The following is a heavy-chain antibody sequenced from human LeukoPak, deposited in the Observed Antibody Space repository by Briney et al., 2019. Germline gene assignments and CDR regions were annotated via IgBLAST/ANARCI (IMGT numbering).Heavy chain of an antibody. CDR1: GYTFTNYY. V-gene: IGHV1-2*02. CDR3: ARDHYSSGWPFDY. D-gene: IGHD6-19*01. Sequence: ASVKVSCKASGYTFTNYYIHWLRQAPGQGLEWMGWINPNSGGTDYAQKFQGRVTMTRDTSISTVYMDLSRLRSDDTAKYYCARDHYSSGWPFDYWGQGTLLTVSS. CDR2: INPNSGGT. J-gene: IGHJ4*02.